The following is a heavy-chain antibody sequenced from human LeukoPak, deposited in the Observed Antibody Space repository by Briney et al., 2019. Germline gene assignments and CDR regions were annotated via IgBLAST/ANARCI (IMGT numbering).Heavy chain of an antibody. V-gene: IGHV3-23*01. CDR1: GFTFSSYG. CDR2: ISGSGGTT. D-gene: IGHD2-21*02. CDR3: AKDLWYGDCYLLNYFDY. J-gene: IGHJ4*02. Sequence: GGSLRLSCATSGFTFSSYGMNWVRQAPGKGLEWVSGISGSGGTTYYADSVKGRFTFSRDNSKNTLYLQMNSLRAEDTAVYYCAKDLWYGDCYLLNYFDYWGQGTLVTVSS.